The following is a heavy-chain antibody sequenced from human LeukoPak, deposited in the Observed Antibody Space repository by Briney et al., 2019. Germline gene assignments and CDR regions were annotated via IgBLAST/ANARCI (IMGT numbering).Heavy chain of an antibody. CDR3: AKGKSGDSSDYYPDY. D-gene: IGHD3-22*01. J-gene: IGHJ4*02. V-gene: IGHV3-23*01. CDR1: GFTFGDYA. Sequence: GGSLRLSCTSSGFTFGDYAMSWVRQAPGKGLEWVSGIGGSGGTTYYSGSVKGRFTISRDNSKNTLFLQMNSLRAEDTALSFCAKGKSGDSSDYYPDYWGQGTPVIVSS. CDR2: IGGSGGTT.